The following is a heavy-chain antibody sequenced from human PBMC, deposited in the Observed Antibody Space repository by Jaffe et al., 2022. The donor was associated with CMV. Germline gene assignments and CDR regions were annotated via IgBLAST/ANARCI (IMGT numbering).Heavy chain of an antibody. CDR3: AKSPPESSGWPLDV. CDR1: GFTFSSYS. CDR2: ISYDGSNK. V-gene: IGHV3-30*18. J-gene: IGHJ6*02. Sequence: QVQLVESGGGVVQPGRSLRLSCAASGFTFSSYSMHWVRQAPGKGLEWVAVISYDGSNKYYVDSVKGRFTISRDKSKNTLYLQMNSLRAEDTAVYYCAKSPPESSGWPLDVWGQGTTVTVSS. D-gene: IGHD6-19*01.